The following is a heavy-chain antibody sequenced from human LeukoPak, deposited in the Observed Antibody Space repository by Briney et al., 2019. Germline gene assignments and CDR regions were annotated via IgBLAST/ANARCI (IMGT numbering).Heavy chain of an antibody. V-gene: IGHV1-2*02. Sequence: ASVKVSCKASGYTFTGYYMHWVRQAPGQGLEWMGWINPNSGGTNYAQKFQGRVTMTRDTSISTAYMELSRLRSDDTAVYYCARDLFTMVRGVTAKFFGYWGQGTLVTVSS. CDR3: ARDLFTMVRGVTAKFFGY. D-gene: IGHD3-10*01. J-gene: IGHJ4*02. CDR2: INPNSGGT. CDR1: GYTFTGYY.